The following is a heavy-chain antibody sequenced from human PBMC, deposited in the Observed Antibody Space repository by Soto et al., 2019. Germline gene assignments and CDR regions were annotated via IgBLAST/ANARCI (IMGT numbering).Heavy chain of an antibody. CDR3: AQDTYYHDTSGYYTFDY. CDR1: GLTFSSYG. D-gene: IGHD3-22*01. V-gene: IGHV3-30*18. CDR2: ISYDGRNK. Sequence: HPGGSLRLSCAASGLTFSSYGMHWVRQAPGRGLEWVAGISYDGRNKYYVDSVKGRFTISRDNSKNTLDLQMNSLRVEDTAVFYCAQDTYYHDTSGYYTFDYWGQGA. J-gene: IGHJ4*02.